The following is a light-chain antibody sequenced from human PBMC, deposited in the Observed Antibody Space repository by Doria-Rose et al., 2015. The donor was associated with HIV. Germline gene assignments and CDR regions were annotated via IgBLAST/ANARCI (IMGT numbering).Light chain of an antibody. Sequence: QPVLIQPASVSGSPGQSITISCTGTSSDVGGYNYVSWYQQHPGKAPKLMIYDVSKRPSGASNRFSGSKSGNTASLTIPRLQAEDEADYYCCSYAGSSTFLVFGGGTKLTVL. CDR2: DVS. CDR1: SSDVGGYNY. CDR3: CSYAGSSTFLV. V-gene: IGLV2-23*02. J-gene: IGLJ2*01.